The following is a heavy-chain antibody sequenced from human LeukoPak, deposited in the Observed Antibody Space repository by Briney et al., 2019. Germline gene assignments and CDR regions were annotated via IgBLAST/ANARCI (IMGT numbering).Heavy chain of an antibody. J-gene: IGHJ4*02. CDR1: GVTFSSYA. V-gene: IGHV3-30-3*01. Sequence: GRSLRLSCAASGVTFSSYAMHWVRQAPGKGLEWVAVISYDGSNKYYADSVKGRFTISRDNSKNTLYLQMNSLRAEDTAVYYCARDQEDSSGYYLFDYWGQGTLVTVSS. CDR3: ARDQEDSSGYYLFDY. D-gene: IGHD3-22*01. CDR2: ISYDGSNK.